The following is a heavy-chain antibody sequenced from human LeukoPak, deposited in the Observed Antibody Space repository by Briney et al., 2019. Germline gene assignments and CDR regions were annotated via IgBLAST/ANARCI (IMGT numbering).Heavy chain of an antibody. J-gene: IGHJ4*02. CDR3: ARVYDSSGYLYYFDY. CDR2: ISSSSSYI. Sequence: GGSLRLSCAASAFTFRPYAMIWVRQAPGKGLEWVSSISSSSSYIYYADSVKGRFTISRDNAKNSLYLQMNSLRAEDTAVYYCARVYDSSGYLYYFDYWGQGTLVTVSS. V-gene: IGHV3-21*01. D-gene: IGHD3-22*01. CDR1: AFTFRPYA.